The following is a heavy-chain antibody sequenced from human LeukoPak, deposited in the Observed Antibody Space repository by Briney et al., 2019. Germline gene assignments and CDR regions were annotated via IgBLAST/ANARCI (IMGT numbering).Heavy chain of an antibody. CDR3: ASGVDILTGYYNAPFDY. Sequence: GESLKISCKGSGYSFTSYWIGWVRQMPGKGLEWMGIIYPGDSDTRYSPSFQGQVTISADKSISTAYLQWSSLKASDTAMYYCASGVDILTGYYNAPFDYWGQGTLVTVSS. V-gene: IGHV5-51*01. D-gene: IGHD3-9*01. CDR2: IYPGDSDT. CDR1: GYSFTSYW. J-gene: IGHJ4*02.